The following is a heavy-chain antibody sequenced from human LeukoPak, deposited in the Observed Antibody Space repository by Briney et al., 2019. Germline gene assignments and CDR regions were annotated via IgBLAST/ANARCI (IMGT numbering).Heavy chain of an antibody. CDR2: IYYSGST. V-gene: IGHV4-30-4*01. Sequence: PSQTLSLTCTVSGGSISSGDYYWSWIRQPPGKGLEWIGYIYYSGSTYYNPSLKSRVTISVDTSKNQFSLKLSSVTAADTAVYYCARVPSRHNSGYIWFDPWGQGTLVTVSS. CDR3: ARVPSRHNSGYIWFDP. CDR1: GGSISSGDYY. D-gene: IGHD3-22*01. J-gene: IGHJ5*02.